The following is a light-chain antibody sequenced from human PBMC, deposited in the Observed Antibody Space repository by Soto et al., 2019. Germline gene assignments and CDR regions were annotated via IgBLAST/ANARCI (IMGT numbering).Light chain of an antibody. V-gene: IGKV3-20*01. CDR3: QQYGSSLIT. CDR1: QSVSSSY. J-gene: IGKJ5*01. CDR2: GAS. Sequence: DIVLTQSPGTLSLSPGERATLSCRXSQSVSSSYLAWYQQKPGQAPRLIIYGASSRATGIPDRFSGSGSGTDCTLTISRLEPEDVAVYYCQQYGSSLITLGQGTRLEIK.